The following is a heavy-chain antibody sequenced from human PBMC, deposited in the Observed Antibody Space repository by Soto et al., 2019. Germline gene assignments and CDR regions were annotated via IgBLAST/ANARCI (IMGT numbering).Heavy chain of an antibody. Sequence: QVQLQESGPGLVKPSQTLSLTCTVSGGSISSGGYYWSWIRQHPGKGLEWIGYIYYSGSTYYNPSLKGRVTISVDTSKNQFSLKLSSVTAADTAVYYCARSVVRAENWFDPWGQGTLVTVSS. J-gene: IGHJ5*02. CDR3: ARSVVRAENWFDP. D-gene: IGHD2-21*01. V-gene: IGHV4-31*03. CDR1: GGSISSGGYY. CDR2: IYYSGST.